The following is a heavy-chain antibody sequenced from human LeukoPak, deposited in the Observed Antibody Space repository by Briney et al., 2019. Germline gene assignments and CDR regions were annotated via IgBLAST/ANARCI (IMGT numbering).Heavy chain of an antibody. Sequence: GASVKVSCKASGYTFTSYGISWVRQAPGQGLEWMGWISAYNGNTNYAQKLQGRVTMTTDTSTSTAYMELRSLRSDDTTVYYCARGLTYYDFWSGSNGFDPWGQGTLVTVSS. J-gene: IGHJ5*02. CDR1: GYTFTSYG. V-gene: IGHV1-18*01. D-gene: IGHD3-3*01. CDR2: ISAYNGNT. CDR3: ARGLTYYDFWSGSNGFDP.